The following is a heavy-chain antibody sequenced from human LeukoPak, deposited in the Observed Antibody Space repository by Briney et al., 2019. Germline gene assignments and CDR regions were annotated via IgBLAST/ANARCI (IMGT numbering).Heavy chain of an antibody. Sequence: PGGSLRLSCAASGFTFDDYAMHWVRQAPGKGLEWVSGITWNSGTIAYADSVKGRFTISRDNAKNYLYLQMNSLRDEDTAVYYCAREMFGSGSYPDFWGQGTLVTVSS. CDR2: ITWNSGTI. D-gene: IGHD3-10*01. CDR1: GFTFDDYA. V-gene: IGHV3-9*01. J-gene: IGHJ4*02. CDR3: AREMFGSGSYPDF.